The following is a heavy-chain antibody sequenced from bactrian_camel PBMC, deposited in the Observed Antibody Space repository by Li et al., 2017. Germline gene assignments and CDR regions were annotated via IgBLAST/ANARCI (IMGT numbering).Heavy chain of an antibody. CDR3: AAREAALAALCLTQDSPGDYNH. J-gene: IGHJ4*01. V-gene: IGHV3S53*01. CDR1: EYINC. CDR2: ISSAQTT. Sequence: HVQLVESGGGSVQAGGSLRLSCAASEYINCMAWFRQVPGKERERVAAISSAQTTNYADSVLGRFRISRDIAKRTLYLQMNSLEPEDTALYYCAAREAALAALCLTQDSPGDYNHWGQGTQVTVS. D-gene: IGHD1*01.